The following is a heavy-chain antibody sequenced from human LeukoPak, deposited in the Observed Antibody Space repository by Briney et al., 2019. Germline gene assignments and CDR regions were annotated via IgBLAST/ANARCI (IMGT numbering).Heavy chain of an antibody. V-gene: IGHV3-21*01. CDR3: ARDLRDNSGYYYH. CDR1: GFTFSSYS. CDR2: ISSSSSYI. J-gene: IGHJ5*02. D-gene: IGHD3-22*01. Sequence: PGGSLRLSCAASGFTFSSYSMNWVRQAPGKGVEWVSSISSSSSYIYYADSVKGRFTISRDNAKNSLYLQMNSLRAEDTAVYYCARDLRDNSGYYYHWGQGTLVTVSS.